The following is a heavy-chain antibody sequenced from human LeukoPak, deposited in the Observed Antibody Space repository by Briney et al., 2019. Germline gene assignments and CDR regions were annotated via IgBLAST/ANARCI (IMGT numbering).Heavy chain of an antibody. CDR2: ISSSSIYR. Sequence: TGGSLRLSCAASGLSFSTYSMNWVRQAPGKGLEWVSSISSSSIYRYYADSVKGRFTISRDNSKNTLYLQMNSLRAEDTAVYYCARTLAYCGGDCYSAFDYWGQGTLVTVSS. CDR1: GLSFSTYS. CDR3: ARTLAYCGGDCYSAFDY. V-gene: IGHV3-21*01. D-gene: IGHD2-21*02. J-gene: IGHJ4*02.